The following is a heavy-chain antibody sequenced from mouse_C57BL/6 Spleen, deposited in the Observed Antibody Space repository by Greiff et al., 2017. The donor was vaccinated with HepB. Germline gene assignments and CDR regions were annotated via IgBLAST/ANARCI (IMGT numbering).Heavy chain of an antibody. CDR1: GYSFTGYF. V-gene: IGHV1-37*01. CDR3: ARSVYYYGSSYEWYFDV. CDR2: INPYNGDT. D-gene: IGHD1-1*01. J-gene: IGHJ1*03. Sequence: EVKLVESGPELVKPGASVKISCKASGYSFTGYFMNWVKQSHGKSLEWIGRINPYNGDTFYNQKFKGKATLTVDKSSSTAHMELLSLTSEDFAVYYCARSVYYYGSSYEWYFDVWGTGTTVTVSS.